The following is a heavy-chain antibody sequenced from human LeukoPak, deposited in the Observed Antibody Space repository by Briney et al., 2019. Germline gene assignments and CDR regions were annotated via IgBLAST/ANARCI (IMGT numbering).Heavy chain of an antibody. J-gene: IGHJ6*02. Sequence: PGGSLRLSCVGSGFTISNYWMHWVRQAPGTGLVWVSRIHPDGSITTYADSVKGRFTISRDNAKNTLYLQMNSLRDEDTAVYYCARDGSSWHYYGMDVWGQGTTVTVSS. D-gene: IGHD6-13*01. CDR2: IHPDGSIT. V-gene: IGHV3-74*03. CDR1: GFTISNYW. CDR3: ARDGSSWHYYGMDV.